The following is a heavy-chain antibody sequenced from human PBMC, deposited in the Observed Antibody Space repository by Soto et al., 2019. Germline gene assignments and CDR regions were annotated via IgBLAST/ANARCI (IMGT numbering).Heavy chain of an antibody. CDR1: GGSISSYY. CDR3: ARDHARRREMAN. D-gene: IGHD1-26*01. CDR2: IYYSGST. V-gene: IGHV4-59*12. Sequence: SETLSLTCTVSGGSISSYYWSWIRQPPGKGLEWIGYIYYSGSTYYNPSLKSRVTISVDTSKNQFSLKLSSVTTADTAVYYCARDHARRREMANWGQGTLVTVSS. J-gene: IGHJ4*02.